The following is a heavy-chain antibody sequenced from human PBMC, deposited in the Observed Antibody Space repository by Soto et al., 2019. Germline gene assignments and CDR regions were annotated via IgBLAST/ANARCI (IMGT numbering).Heavy chain of an antibody. CDR3: AKEMTSGYYLFDY. J-gene: IGHJ4*02. V-gene: IGHV3-23*01. D-gene: IGHD3-22*01. CDR2: ISGTGGST. Sequence: EVQLLQSGGGLVQPGGSLRLSCAASGFTFSSYAMSWVRQAPGKGLEWVSTISGTGGSTYYPDSVKGRFTISRDNSKNTVYLQMNSLIAEDAAVYYCAKEMTSGYYLFDYWGQGTLVTVSS. CDR1: GFTFSSYA.